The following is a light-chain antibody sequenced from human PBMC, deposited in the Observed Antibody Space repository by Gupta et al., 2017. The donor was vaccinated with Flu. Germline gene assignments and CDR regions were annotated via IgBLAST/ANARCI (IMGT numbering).Light chain of an antibody. V-gene: IGKV2-28*01. Sequence: DIVMTQSPLSLPVTPGEPASISCRSSLSLLHSNGYNYLDWYLQKPGRSPQLLIYLGSKRSHGVPDRSSDSGYGIAFRLKISRIVAQPVRLHCCKESPPTPATFGEGTKVEIK. J-gene: IGKJ4*02. CDR3: KESPPTPAT. CDR1: LSLLHSNGYNY. CDR2: LGS.